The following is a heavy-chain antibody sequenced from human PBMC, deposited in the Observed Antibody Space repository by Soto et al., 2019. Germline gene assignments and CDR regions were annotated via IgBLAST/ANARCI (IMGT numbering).Heavy chain of an antibody. CDR3: ARGPRWLQLQYFQH. Sequence: SETLSLTCTVYGGAFSGYHWNWVRQPPGKGLEWIGEINHSGSTDYNPSLRSRVTMSLDTSKNHFSLKLSSVTAADTAVYYCARGPRWLQLQYFQHWGQGTLVTVSS. CDR2: INHSGST. J-gene: IGHJ1*01. CDR1: GGAFSGYH. D-gene: IGHD5-12*01. V-gene: IGHV4-34*01.